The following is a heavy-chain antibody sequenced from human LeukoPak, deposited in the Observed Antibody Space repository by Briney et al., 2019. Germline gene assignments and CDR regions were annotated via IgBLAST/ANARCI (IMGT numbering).Heavy chain of an antibody. V-gene: IGHV3-30*03. J-gene: IGHJ3*02. CDR3: ARGGSGDIFDI. Sequence: GGSLRLSCAASGFTLSSYDMHWVRQAPGKGLEWVAVISYDGSNKYYADSVKGRFTISRDNLKNTLYLQMNSLRAEDTAVYYCARGGSGDIFDIWGQGTMVTVSS. CDR1: GFTLSSYD. D-gene: IGHD2-21*01. CDR2: ISYDGSNK.